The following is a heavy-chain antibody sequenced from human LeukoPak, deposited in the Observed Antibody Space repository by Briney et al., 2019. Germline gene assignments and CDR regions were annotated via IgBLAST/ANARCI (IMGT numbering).Heavy chain of an antibody. V-gene: IGHV3-23*01. CDR3: AKENHYYGSGSPFDY. Sequence: PGGSLRLSCAASGFTFSSYAMNWVRQAPGRGLEWVSGFSGSGGTTYYADSVKGRFTISRDNSKNTLYLQMNSLRAEDTAVYYCAKENHYYGSGSPFDYWGQGTLVTVSS. J-gene: IGHJ4*02. CDR2: FSGSGGTT. CDR1: GFTFSSYA. D-gene: IGHD3-10*01.